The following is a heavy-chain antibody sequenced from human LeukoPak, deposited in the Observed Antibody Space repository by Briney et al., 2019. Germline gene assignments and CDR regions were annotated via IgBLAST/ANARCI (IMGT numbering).Heavy chain of an antibody. CDR2: MNPNSGNT. V-gene: IGHV1-8*01. D-gene: IGHD3-10*01. CDR3: ARSRYYGSGSYYNEVGDWFDP. Sequence: ASVKVSGKASGYTFTSYDINWVRQATGQGLEWMGWMNPNSGNTGYAQKFQGRVTMTRNTSISTAYMELSSLRSEDTAVYYCARSRYYGSGSYYNEVGDWFDPWGQGTLVTVSS. CDR1: GYTFTSYD. J-gene: IGHJ5*02.